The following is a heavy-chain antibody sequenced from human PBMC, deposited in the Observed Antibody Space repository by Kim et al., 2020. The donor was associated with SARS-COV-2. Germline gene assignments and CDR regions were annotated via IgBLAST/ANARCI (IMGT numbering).Heavy chain of an antibody. CDR3: ARHSSGWYYFDY. CDR1: GGSISRSTYY. V-gene: IGHV4-39*01. Sequence: SETLSLTCTVSGGSISRSTYYWGWIRQPPGKGLEWIGSIYYSGSTHYNPSLKSRVTISVDTSKNQFSLKLSSVTAADTAVYYCARHSSGWYYFDYWGQGTLVTVSS. CDR2: IYYSGST. D-gene: IGHD6-19*01. J-gene: IGHJ4*02.